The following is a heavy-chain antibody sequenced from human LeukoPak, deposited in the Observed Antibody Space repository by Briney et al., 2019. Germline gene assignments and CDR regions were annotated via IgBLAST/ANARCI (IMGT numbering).Heavy chain of an antibody. CDR2: ISYDGSNK. CDR3: ASPYSGGAAAGTWPFDY. V-gene: IGHV3-30-3*01. Sequence: GGSLRLSCAASGFTFSSYAMSWVRQAPGKGLEWVAVISYDGSNKYYADSVKGRFTISRDNSKNTLYLQMNSLRAEDTAVYYCASPYSGGAAAGTWPFDYWGQGTLVTVSS. D-gene: IGHD6-13*01. CDR1: GFTFSSYA. J-gene: IGHJ4*02.